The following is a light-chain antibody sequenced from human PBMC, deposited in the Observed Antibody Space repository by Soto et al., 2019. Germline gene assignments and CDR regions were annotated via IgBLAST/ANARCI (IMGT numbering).Light chain of an antibody. CDR2: AAS. J-gene: IGKJ1*01. CDR1: QPIGAW. V-gene: IGKV1-5*01. Sequence: DIQMTQCPPTLSSSVGDRVTITCRASQPIGAWLALYHQKQGQAPMLLVYAASNLGSRVQSSFRDNGSEAEFTLTISSLKPEDFGIYYCQQYENYWTFGQGTKVDIK. CDR3: QQYENYWT.